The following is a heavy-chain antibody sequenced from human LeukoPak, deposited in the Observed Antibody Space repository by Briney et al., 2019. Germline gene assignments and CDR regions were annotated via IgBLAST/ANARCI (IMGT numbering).Heavy chain of an antibody. J-gene: IGHJ4*02. CDR3: ARHSGSYYIEYYFDY. V-gene: IGHV5-51*01. CDR2: IYPADSDT. D-gene: IGHD1-26*01. CDR1: GYDFTTYW. Sequence: GESLKISCKGSGYDFTTYWIGWVRQMPGKGLEWMGVIYPADSDTTYSPSFQGQVTISTDKSISTAYLQWSSLKASDTAMYYCARHSGSYYIEYYFDYWGQGTLVTVSS.